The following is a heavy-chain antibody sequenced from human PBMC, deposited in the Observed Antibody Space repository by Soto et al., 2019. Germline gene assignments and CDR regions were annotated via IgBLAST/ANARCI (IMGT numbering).Heavy chain of an antibody. CDR3: ASPSLNWNDAWNAFDI. CDR2: IWYDGSNK. J-gene: IGHJ3*02. CDR1: GFTFSSYG. Sequence: GGSLRLSCAASGFTFSSYGMHWVRQAPGKGLEWVAVIWYDGSNKYYADSVKGRFTISRDNSKNTLYLQMNSLRAEDTAVYYCASPSLNWNDAWNAFDIWGQGTMVTVSS. D-gene: IGHD1-1*01. V-gene: IGHV3-33*01.